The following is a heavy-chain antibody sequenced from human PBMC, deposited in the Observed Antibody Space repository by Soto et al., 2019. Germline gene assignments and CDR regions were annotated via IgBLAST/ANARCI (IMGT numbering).Heavy chain of an antibody. Sequence: GGSLRLSCAASGFFFGNYYMNWVRQAPGSGPEWVSYISSSSNSIYYADSVKGRFTISRDNAKNSLHLQMNSLRAEDTAVYYCTSSLLTPFDYWGQGTLVTVSS. V-gene: IGHV3-48*01. CDR2: ISSSSNSI. D-gene: IGHD7-27*01. J-gene: IGHJ4*02. CDR3: TSSLLTPFDY. CDR1: GFFFGNYY.